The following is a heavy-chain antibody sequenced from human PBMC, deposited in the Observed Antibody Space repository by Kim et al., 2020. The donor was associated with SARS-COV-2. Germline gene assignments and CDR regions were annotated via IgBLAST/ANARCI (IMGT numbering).Heavy chain of an antibody. J-gene: IGHJ4*02. V-gene: IGHV3-23*01. Sequence: DSVKGRFSIYRDKAKITLYLQMNSLRGEDRAVYYCAKGRDGDYYDSSGYYYWGQGTLVTVSS. D-gene: IGHD3-22*01. CDR3: AKGRDGDYYDSSGYYY.